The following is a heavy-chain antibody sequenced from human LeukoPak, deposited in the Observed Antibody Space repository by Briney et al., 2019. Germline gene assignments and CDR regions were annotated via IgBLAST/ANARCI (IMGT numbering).Heavy chain of an antibody. Sequence: GESLKISCKGSGYSFTNYWIGWGRQMPGKGLEWVGIIYPGDSDTRYSPSFQGQVIISADKSISTAYLQWSSLKASDTAMYYCARRMTGSTDGMDVWGQGTTVTVSS. CDR1: GYSFTNYW. CDR2: IYPGDSDT. CDR3: ARRMTGSTDGMDV. V-gene: IGHV5-51*01. J-gene: IGHJ6*02. D-gene: IGHD1-7*01.